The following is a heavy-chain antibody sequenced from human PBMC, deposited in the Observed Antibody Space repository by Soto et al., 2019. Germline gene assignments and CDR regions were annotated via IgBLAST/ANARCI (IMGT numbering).Heavy chain of an antibody. V-gene: IGHV3-11*01. Sequence: GGSLRLSCAASGFTFSDYYMSWIRQAPGKGLEWVSYISSSGSTIYYADSVKGRFTISRDNAKNSLYLQMNSLRAEDTAVYYCARFVKRGIAAAGTNWFDPWGQGTLVTVSS. D-gene: IGHD6-13*01. CDR3: ARFVKRGIAAAGTNWFDP. J-gene: IGHJ5*02. CDR1: GFTFSDYY. CDR2: ISSSGSTI.